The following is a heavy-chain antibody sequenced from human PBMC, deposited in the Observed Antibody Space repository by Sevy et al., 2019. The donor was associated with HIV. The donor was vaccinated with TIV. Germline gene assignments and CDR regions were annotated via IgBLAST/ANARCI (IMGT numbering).Heavy chain of an antibody. V-gene: IGHV3-11*01. J-gene: IGHJ2*01. D-gene: IGHD5-12*01. CDR3: ARDLGYRGYDDISTWYPTYLYFDL. Sequence: GGSLRLSCAASGFTFSDNYMSWIRQAPGKGLEWVSYISPTGGTIYYADSVEGRFSLSRDNAKNSLYLQMNSLRAEDTAVYYCARDLGYRGYDDISTWYPTYLYFDLWGRGTLVTVSS. CDR2: ISPTGGTI. CDR1: GFTFSDNY.